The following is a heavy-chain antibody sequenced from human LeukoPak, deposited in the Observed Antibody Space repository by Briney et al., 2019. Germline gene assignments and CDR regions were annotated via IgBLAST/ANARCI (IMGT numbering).Heavy chain of an antibody. CDR1: GYTFTGYY. V-gene: IGHV1-2*06. D-gene: IGHD3-22*01. J-gene: IGHJ4*02. Sequence: ASVKVSCKASGYTFTGYYMHWVRQAPGQGLEWMGRINPNSGGTNYAQKFLGRVTMTRDTSISTAYMELSRLRSDDTAVYYCARDAYYDSSGYYYDYWGQGTLVTVSS. CDR3: ARDAYYDSSGYYYDY. CDR2: INPNSGGT.